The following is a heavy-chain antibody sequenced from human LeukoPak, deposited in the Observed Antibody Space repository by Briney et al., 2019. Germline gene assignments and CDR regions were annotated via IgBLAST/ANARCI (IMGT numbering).Heavy chain of an antibody. CDR2: IYYSGST. J-gene: IGHJ3*02. V-gene: IGHV4-59*01. Sequence: PSGSLSLTCTVSGGSISSYYWNWIRQPPGKGLEWIGFIYYSGSTNYNPSVKSRVTISIDTSKNQFSLKLSSVTAADTAVYYCALSRGGYYDSSGPCWAFDIWGQGTMVTV. CDR1: GGSISSYY. D-gene: IGHD3-22*01. CDR3: ALSRGGYYDSSGPCWAFDI.